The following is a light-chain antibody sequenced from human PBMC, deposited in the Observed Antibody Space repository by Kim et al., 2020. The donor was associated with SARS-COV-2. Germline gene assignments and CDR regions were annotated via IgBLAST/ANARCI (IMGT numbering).Light chain of an antibody. Sequence: GQSSRNTCQGHSHRNDYASWYQQKPGQAPVLVFYDKDTRTAGIPDRFSGSGSENTASLTTTGAQAEDEGDYYCISRDRDSSGNLYVFGGGTKVTVL. V-gene: IGLV3-19*01. CDR1: SHRNDY. CDR3: ISRDRDSSGNLYV. J-gene: IGLJ1*01. CDR2: DKD.